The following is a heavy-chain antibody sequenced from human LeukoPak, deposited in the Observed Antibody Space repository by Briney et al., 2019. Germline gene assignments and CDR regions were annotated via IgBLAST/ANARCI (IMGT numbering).Heavy chain of an antibody. D-gene: IGHD3-10*01. CDR3: AREYYYGSGSPYYYYYGMDV. V-gene: IGHV1-3*01. J-gene: IGHJ6*04. CDR2: INAGNGNT. CDR1: GYTFTSYA. Sequence: GASVKVSCKASGYTFTSYAMHWVRQAAGQRLEWMGWINAGNGNTKYSQKFQGRVTITRDTSASTAYMELSSLRSEDTAVYYCAREYYYGSGSPYYYYYGMDVWGKGTTVTVSS.